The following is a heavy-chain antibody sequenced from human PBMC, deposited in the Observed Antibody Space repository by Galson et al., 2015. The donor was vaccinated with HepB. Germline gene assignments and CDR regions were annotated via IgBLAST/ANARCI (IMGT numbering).Heavy chain of an antibody. Sequence: SVKVSCKASGYTFSNYGINWVRQVPGQGLEWMGWISGHSGKTYYAEKFQGRVTMTMDTSTTTAYMDLRSLKADDTAVYFCARDAGKKTFKWNFGDYWGQGTLVTVSS. CDR3: ARDAGKKTFKWNFGDY. CDR1: GYTFSNYG. D-gene: IGHD1-7*01. J-gene: IGHJ4*02. CDR2: ISGHSGKT. V-gene: IGHV1-18*01.